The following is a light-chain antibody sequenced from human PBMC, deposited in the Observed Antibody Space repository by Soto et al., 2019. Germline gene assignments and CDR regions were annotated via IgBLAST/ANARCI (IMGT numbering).Light chain of an antibody. CDR2: EVS. Sequence: QSVLTQPASVSGSPGQSITISCSGSSNDVGGDDFVSWYQQHPGKAPKLMIYEVSNRPFGVSNRFSGSKSGNTASLLISGLQAEDEADYFCSSYTRNYLWVFGGGTKVTVL. J-gene: IGLJ3*02. CDR3: SSYTRNYLWV. CDR1: SNDVGGDDF. V-gene: IGLV2-14*01.